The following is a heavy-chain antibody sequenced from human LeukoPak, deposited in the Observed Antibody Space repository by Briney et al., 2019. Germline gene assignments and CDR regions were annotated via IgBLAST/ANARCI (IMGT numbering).Heavy chain of an antibody. Sequence: SETLSLTCAVYGGSFSGYYWSWIRQPPGKGLEWIGEINHSGSTNYNPSLKSRVTISVDTSKNQFSLKLSSVTAADTAVYYCARGGEWGFFYWGQGTLVTVSS. CDR1: GGSFSGYY. D-gene: IGHD1-26*01. J-gene: IGHJ4*02. CDR2: INHSGST. V-gene: IGHV4-34*01. CDR3: ARGGEWGFFY.